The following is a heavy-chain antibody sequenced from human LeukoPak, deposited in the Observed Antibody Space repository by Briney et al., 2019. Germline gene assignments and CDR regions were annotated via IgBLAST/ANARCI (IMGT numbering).Heavy chain of an antibody. CDR1: GFTLDDYA. D-gene: IGHD6-13*01. J-gene: IGHJ4*02. V-gene: IGHV3-43D*03. CDR2: ISWDGGST. CDR3: AKGIRGSNSWYGLDY. Sequence: GGSLRLSCAAPGFTLDDYAMHWVRQAPGKGLEWVSLISWDGGSTYYADSVKGRFTISRDNSKNSLYLQMNSLRAEDTALYYCAKGIRGSNSWYGLDYWGQGTLVTVSS.